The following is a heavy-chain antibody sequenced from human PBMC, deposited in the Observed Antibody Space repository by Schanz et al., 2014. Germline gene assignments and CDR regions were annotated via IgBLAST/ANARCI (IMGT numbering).Heavy chain of an antibody. CDR3: ARGIITMVRGGDVGAFDM. J-gene: IGHJ3*02. V-gene: IGHV3-33*08. CDR2: ISYDGSSK. D-gene: IGHD3-10*01. CDR1: GFAFSDYG. Sequence: QVQLVESGGDLVKPGGSLRLSCAASGFAFSDYGMHWVRQAPGKGLEWVALISYDGSSKNHADSVQGRFTISRDNSKNALYLQMDSLRAEDTAVYYCARGIITMVRGGDVGAFDMWGQGTMVTVSS.